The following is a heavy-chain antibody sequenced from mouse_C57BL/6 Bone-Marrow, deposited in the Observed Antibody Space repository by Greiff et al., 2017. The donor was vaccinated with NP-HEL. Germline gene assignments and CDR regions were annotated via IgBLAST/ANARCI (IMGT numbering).Heavy chain of an antibody. Sequence: EVQLVESGPGLVKPSQSLSLTCSVTGYSITSGYYWNWIRQFPGNKLEWMGYISYDGSNNYNPSLKNRISITRDTSKNQFFLKLNSVTTEDTATYYCARKTAQATGAMDYWGQGTSVTVSS. CDR3: ARKTAQATGAMDY. J-gene: IGHJ4*01. V-gene: IGHV3-6*01. CDR1: GYSITSGYY. D-gene: IGHD3-2*02. CDR2: ISYDGSN.